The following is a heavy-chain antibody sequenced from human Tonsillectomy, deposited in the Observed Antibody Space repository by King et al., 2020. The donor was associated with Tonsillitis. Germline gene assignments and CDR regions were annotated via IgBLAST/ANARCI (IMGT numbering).Heavy chain of an antibody. CDR1: GFTFSDYW. CDR2: INSDGSSI. J-gene: IGHJ3*02. V-gene: IGHV3-74*01. D-gene: IGHD4-17*01. CDR3: ARVTTGAFDI. Sequence: VQLVESGGGLVQPGGSLRLSCAGSGFTFSDYWMHWVRQAPGKGLVWVSGINSDGSSISYADSVKGRITITRDIAKNTLYLQMNGLRAEDTAVYYCARVTTGAFDIWGQGTMVTVSS.